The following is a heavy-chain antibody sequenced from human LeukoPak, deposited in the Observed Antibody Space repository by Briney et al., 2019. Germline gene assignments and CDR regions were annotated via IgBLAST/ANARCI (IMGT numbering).Heavy chain of an antibody. CDR2: IVVGSGNT. Sequence: TSVKVSCKASGFTFTSSPVQWVRQARGQRLEWIRWIVVGSGNTNYAQKFQERVTITRDMSTSTAYMELSSLRSEDTAVYYCAAGGDEENLYYFDYWGQGTLVTVSS. CDR1: GFTFTSSP. CDR3: AAGGDEENLYYFDY. D-gene: IGHD3-16*01. V-gene: IGHV1-58*01. J-gene: IGHJ4*02.